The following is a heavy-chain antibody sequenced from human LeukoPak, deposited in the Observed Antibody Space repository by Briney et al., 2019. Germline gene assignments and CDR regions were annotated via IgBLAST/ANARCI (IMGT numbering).Heavy chain of an antibody. J-gene: IGHJ4*02. V-gene: IGHV1-2*02. CDR3: ARGSGYSSSWVIDY. CDR2: INPNSGGT. D-gene: IGHD6-13*01. CDR1: GYTFTGYY. Sequence: GASVKVSCKASGYTFTGYYMHWVRQAPGQGLEWMGWINPNSGGTNYAQKFQGRVTMTRDTSISTAYMELSRLRSDDTVVYYCARGSGYSSSWVIDYWGQGTLVTVSS.